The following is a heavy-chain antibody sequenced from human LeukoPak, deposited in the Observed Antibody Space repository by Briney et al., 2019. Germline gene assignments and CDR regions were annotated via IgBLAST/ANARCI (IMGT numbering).Heavy chain of an antibody. D-gene: IGHD3-9*01. CDR3: ARANYDILTGYFTRRNWFDP. CDR2: INHSGST. Sequence: SETLSLTCAVYGGSFSGYYWSWIRQPPGKGLEWIGEINHSGSTNYNPSLKSRVTISVDTSKNQFSLKLSSVTAADTAVYYCARANYDILTGYFTRRNWFDPWGQGTLVTVSS. V-gene: IGHV4-34*01. CDR1: GGSFSGYY. J-gene: IGHJ5*02.